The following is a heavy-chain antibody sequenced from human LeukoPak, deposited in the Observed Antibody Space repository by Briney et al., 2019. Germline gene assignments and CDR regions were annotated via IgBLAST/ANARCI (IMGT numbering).Heavy chain of an antibody. Sequence: ASVKVSCKASGGTFSSYAISWVRQAPGQGLEWMGGIIPIFGTANYAQKFQGRVTITADESTSTAYMELSSLRSEDTAVYCCARVREYYYDSSGYYFNAFDIWGQGTMVTVSS. CDR3: ARVREYYYDSSGYYFNAFDI. J-gene: IGHJ3*02. V-gene: IGHV1-69*13. CDR1: GGTFSSYA. D-gene: IGHD3-22*01. CDR2: IIPIFGTA.